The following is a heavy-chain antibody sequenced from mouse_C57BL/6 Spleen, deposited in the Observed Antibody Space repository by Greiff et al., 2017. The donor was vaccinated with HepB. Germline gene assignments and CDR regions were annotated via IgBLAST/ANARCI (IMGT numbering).Heavy chain of an antibody. CDR1: GYTFTEYT. Sequence: VQLQQSGAELVKPGASVKLSCKASGYTFTEYTIHWVKQRSGQGLEWIGWFYPGSGSIKYNEKFKDKATLTADKSSSTVYMELSRLTSADSAVYFCARHEEKAFYDYDEGLDYWGQGTTLTVSS. J-gene: IGHJ2*01. CDR3: ARHEEKAFYDYDEGLDY. CDR2: FYPGSGSI. V-gene: IGHV1-62-2*01. D-gene: IGHD2-4*01.